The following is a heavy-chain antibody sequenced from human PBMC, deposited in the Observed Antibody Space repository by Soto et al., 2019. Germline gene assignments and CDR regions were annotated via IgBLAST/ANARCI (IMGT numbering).Heavy chain of an antibody. CDR3: ARDGYYDILSGYYGKGRSDP. CDR2: MYHSGST. CDR1: GGSISSSYW. J-gene: IGHJ5*02. V-gene: IGHV4-4*02. D-gene: IGHD3-9*01. Sequence: QVQLQESGPGLVKPSGTLSLTCAVSGGSISSSYWWSWVRQPPGKGLEWIGEMYHSGSTNYNPSPXXRVTESVDKAXXQXSXXRSAATAADTAVYYCARDGYYDILSGYYGKGRSDPWGQGTLVTVSP.